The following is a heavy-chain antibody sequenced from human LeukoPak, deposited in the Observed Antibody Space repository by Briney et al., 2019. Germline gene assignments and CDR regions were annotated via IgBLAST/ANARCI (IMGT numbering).Heavy chain of an antibody. CDR1: GGSISSGGYY. D-gene: IGHD2-15*01. Sequence: SQTLSLTCTVSGGSISSGGYYWSWIRHHPGKGLEWIGYIYYSGSTYYNPSLKSRVTISVDTSKNQFSLKLSSVTAADTAVYYCARAGPRCCSGGSCYSVDYWGQGTLVTVSS. J-gene: IGHJ4*02. CDR3: ARAGPRCCSGGSCYSVDY. V-gene: IGHV4-31*03. CDR2: IYYSGST.